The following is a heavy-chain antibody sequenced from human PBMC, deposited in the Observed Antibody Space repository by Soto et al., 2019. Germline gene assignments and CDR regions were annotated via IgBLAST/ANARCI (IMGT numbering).Heavy chain of an antibody. Sequence: SETLSLTCTVSGASISRYYWSWIRQSPGKGLEWIGYLYNTGSTIYNPSLKSRVTISVDTSKNQFSLKMNSVTAADTAVYYCARDLWGYCDVDCYQLDVWGQGTTVT. J-gene: IGHJ6*02. V-gene: IGHV4-59*01. CDR1: GASISRYY. CDR2: LYNTGST. D-gene: IGHD2-21*02. CDR3: ARDLWGYCDVDCYQLDV.